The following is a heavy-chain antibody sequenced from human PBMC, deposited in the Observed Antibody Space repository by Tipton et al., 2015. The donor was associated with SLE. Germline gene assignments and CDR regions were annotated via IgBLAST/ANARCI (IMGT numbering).Heavy chain of an antibody. J-gene: IGHJ4*02. CDR3: ARGLDYGGTTKY. D-gene: IGHD4-23*01. CDR1: GGSIRNYY. CDR2: IYYSGST. V-gene: IGHV4-39*01. Sequence: TLSLTCSVSGGSIRNYYWGWIRQPPGKGLEWIGSIYYSGSTYYNPSLKSRVTISVDPSKNQFSLKLSSVTAADTAVYYCARGLDYGGTTKYWGQGTLVTVFS.